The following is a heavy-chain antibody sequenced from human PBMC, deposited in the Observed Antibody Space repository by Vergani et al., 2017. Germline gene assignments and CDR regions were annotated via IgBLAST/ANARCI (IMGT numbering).Heavy chain of an antibody. CDR2: IYPGDSEV. V-gene: IGHV5-51*03. CDR1: GYSITNYW. D-gene: IGHD3-10*01. Sequence: EVPLVQSGAEVKKPGESLKISCPGSGYSITNYWIAWVRQRPGKGLEWMGIIYPGDSEVKSNPTFRGQVIFSVDTSVNTAYLQWRSLQASDTATYFCASGGHGSENGGALQLWGQGTNITVSS. J-gene: IGHJ3*01. CDR3: ASGGHGSENGGALQL.